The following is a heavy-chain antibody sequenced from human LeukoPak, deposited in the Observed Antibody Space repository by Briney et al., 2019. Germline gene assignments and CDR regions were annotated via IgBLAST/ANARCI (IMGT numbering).Heavy chain of an antibody. CDR2: INPSGGST. Sequence: ASVKVSCKASGGTFSSYTINWVRQAPGQGLEWMGIINPSGGSTSYAQKFQGRVTMTRDTSTSTVYMELSSLRSEDTAVYYCARTSSSSRGYYYYMDVWGKGTSVTVSS. CDR3: ARTSSSSRGYYYYMDV. CDR1: GGTFSSYT. J-gene: IGHJ6*03. D-gene: IGHD6-6*01. V-gene: IGHV1-46*01.